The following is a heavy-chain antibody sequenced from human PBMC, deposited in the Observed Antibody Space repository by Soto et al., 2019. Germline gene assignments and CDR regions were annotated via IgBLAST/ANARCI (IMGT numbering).Heavy chain of an antibody. CDR3: ASELRSGWSRYYYSYGMDV. J-gene: IGHJ6*02. CDR1: GGTFSSYT. CDR2: IIPILGIA. Sequence: QVQLVQSGAEVKKPGSSVKVSCKASGGTFSSYTISWVRQAPGQGLEWMGRIIPILGIANYAQKFQGRVTITADKSTSTAYMELSSVRSEDTAVYYCASELRSGWSRYYYSYGMDVWGQGTTVTVSS. V-gene: IGHV1-69*02. D-gene: IGHD6-19*01.